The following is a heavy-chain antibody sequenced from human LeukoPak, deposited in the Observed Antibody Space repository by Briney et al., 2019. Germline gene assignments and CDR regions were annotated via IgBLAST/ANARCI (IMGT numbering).Heavy chain of an antibody. CDR3: ARSIYDSSVG. J-gene: IGHJ4*02. D-gene: IGHD3-22*01. CDR1: GGSFSGYY. V-gene: IGHV4-34*01. CDR2: INHSGST. Sequence: KPSETLSLTCAVYGGSFSGYYWSWIRQPPGKGLEWIGEINHSGSTNYNPSLKSRVTISVDASKNQFSLKLSSVTAADTAVYYCARSIYDSSVGWGQGTLVTVSS.